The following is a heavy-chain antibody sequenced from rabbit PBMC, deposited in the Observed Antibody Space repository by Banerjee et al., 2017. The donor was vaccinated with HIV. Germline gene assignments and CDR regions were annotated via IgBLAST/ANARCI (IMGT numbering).Heavy chain of an antibody. Sequence: QSLEESGGGLVQPEGSLTLTCTASGFSFSSSFYMCWVRQAPGKGPEWIACIYNGDGSTYYASWAKGRFTISKTSSTTVTLQMTSLTAADTATYFCARDSAAGYAGYGWGFNLWGQGTLVTVS. J-gene: IGHJ4*01. V-gene: IGHV1S40*01. CDR1: GFSFSSSFY. D-gene: IGHD7-1*01. CDR3: ARDSAAGYAGYGWGFNL. CDR2: IYNGDGST.